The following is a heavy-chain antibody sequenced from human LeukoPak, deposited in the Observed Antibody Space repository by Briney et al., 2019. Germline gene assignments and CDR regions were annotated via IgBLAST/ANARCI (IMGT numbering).Heavy chain of an antibody. CDR2: INTNTGNP. J-gene: IGHJ4*02. D-gene: IGHD3-22*01. CDR1: RYTFTRYA. Sequence: ASVKASCKASRYTFTRYAMNGLRQAPGQRLECRGWINTNTGNPTYAQGFTGRFVFSLDTSVSMTYLQINSLKAEDSAVYYCARVNDLYYESSGYYYEDYWGQGTLVTVSS. V-gene: IGHV7-4-1*04. CDR3: ARVNDLYYESSGYYYEDY.